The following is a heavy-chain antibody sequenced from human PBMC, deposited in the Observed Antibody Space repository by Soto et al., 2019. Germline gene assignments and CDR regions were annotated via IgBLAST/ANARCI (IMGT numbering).Heavy chain of an antibody. CDR3: TRMEGSGTYTIDY. D-gene: IGHD3-10*01. CDR1: GFYFGDYA. V-gene: IGHV3-49*04. J-gene: IGHJ4*02. CDR2: IRSKAYGGTT. Sequence: EVQLVESGGGLGQPGRSLRLSCTVSGFYFGDYAMTWVRQAPGKGLEWVGFIRSKAYGGTTEYAASVKGRFTISRDDSKSIVYLQMNSLKTEDTAVYYCTRMEGSGTYTIDYWGQGTLVTVSS.